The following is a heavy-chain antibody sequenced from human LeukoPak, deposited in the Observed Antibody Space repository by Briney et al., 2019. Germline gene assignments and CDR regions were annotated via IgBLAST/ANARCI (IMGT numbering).Heavy chain of an antibody. CDR2: IYSGGSA. D-gene: IGHD6-19*01. CDR1: GFTVSSNY. Sequence: GGSLRLSCAASGFTVSSNYMSWVRQAPGKGLEWVSVIYSGGSAYYAESVKGRFTISRDNSKNTLYLQMNSLRAEDTAVYYCARDREIAVTGTSADDAFDIWGQGTMVTVSP. CDR3: ARDREIAVTGTSADDAFDI. V-gene: IGHV3-66*01. J-gene: IGHJ3*02.